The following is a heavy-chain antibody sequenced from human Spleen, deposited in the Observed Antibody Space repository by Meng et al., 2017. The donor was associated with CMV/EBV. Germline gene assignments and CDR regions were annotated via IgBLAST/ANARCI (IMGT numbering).Heavy chain of an antibody. J-gene: IGHJ6*02. CDR2: ISGSGDST. CDR1: GFTFSNYA. CDR3: ARAGDYDFWSGYYQAYGMDV. D-gene: IGHD3-3*01. V-gene: IGHV3-23*01. Sequence: GGSLRLSCAASGFTFSNYAMTWVRQAPGKGLEWVSSISGSGDSTYYADSVKGRFTISRDNSKNTLYLQMNSLRAEDTAVYYCARAGDYDFWSGYYQAYGMDVWGQGTTVTVSS.